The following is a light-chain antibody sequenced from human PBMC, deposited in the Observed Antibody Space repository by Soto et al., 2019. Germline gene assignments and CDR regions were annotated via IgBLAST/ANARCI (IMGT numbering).Light chain of an antibody. CDR1: SSDVGSYNL. Sequence: QSALTQPASVSGSPGQSITISCTGTSSDVGSYNLVSWYQQHPGKDPKLMIYEGTKRPSGVSNRFSGSKSGNTASLRIAGLQAEDEADYYCWSYAGRSTVIFGGGTKLTVL. CDR3: WSYAGRSTVI. J-gene: IGLJ2*01. CDR2: EGT. V-gene: IGLV2-23*01.